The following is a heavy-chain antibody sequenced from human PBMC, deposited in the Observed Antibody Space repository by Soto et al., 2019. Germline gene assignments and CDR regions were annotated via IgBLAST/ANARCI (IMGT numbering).Heavy chain of an antibody. J-gene: IGHJ4*02. CDR3: ARTLRQPYCSSGTCYSGVDFDY. CDR1: GYTFTTYY. V-gene: IGHV1-46*01. D-gene: IGHD2-15*01. CDR2: INPDGGTT. Sequence: QVQLVQSGAEVKKPGASVKVSCKASGYTFTTYYIHWLRQVPGQGLEWMGIINPDGGTTSYAQKFQGRVTMTRDRSTGTVYMELSSLRSEDTAVFYCARTLRQPYCSSGTCYSGVDFDYWGQGTLVTVSA.